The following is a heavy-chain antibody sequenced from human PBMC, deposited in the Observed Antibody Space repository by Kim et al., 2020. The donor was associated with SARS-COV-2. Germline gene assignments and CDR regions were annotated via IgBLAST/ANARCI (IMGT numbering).Heavy chain of an antibody. CDR1: GFTFSSYA. J-gene: IGHJ4*02. V-gene: IGHV3-23*01. CDR2: ISGSGGST. CDR3: AKDQDQWLVARISAFWDY. Sequence: GGSLRLSCAASGFTFSSYAMSWVRQAPGKGLEWVSHISGSGGSTYYADSVKGRFTISRDNSKNTLYLQMNSLRAEDTAVYYCAKDQDQWLVARISAFWDYWGQGTLVTVSS. D-gene: IGHD6-19*01.